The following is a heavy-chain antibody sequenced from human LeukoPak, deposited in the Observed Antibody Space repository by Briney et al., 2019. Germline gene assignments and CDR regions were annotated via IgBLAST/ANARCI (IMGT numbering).Heavy chain of an antibody. CDR2: IFYSGST. Sequence: SETLSLTCTVSSGSISTSNYYWGWVRQPPGKALEWIGNIFYSGSTYYSPSLKSRVTISLDTSRNQFSLKLSSVTAADTAVYYCVGISPIVGAPDYWGQGTLVTVSS. CDR1: SGSISTSNYY. D-gene: IGHD1-26*01. J-gene: IGHJ4*02. V-gene: IGHV4-39*07. CDR3: VGISPIVGAPDY.